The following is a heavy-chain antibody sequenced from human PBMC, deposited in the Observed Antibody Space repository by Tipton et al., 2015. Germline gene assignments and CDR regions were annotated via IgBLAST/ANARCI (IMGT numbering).Heavy chain of an antibody. CDR2: ISWNGGRK. D-gene: IGHD3-10*01. CDR3: VRMWFGELLAGDY. Sequence: SLRLSCAASGFTFADYGMSWVRQAPGKGLEWVSGISWNGGRKGYADSVKGRFTISRDNAKNSLYLQMNSLTAEDTAFYYCVRMWFGELLAGDYWGQGTLVTVSS. V-gene: IGHV3-20*04. J-gene: IGHJ4*02. CDR1: GFTFADYG.